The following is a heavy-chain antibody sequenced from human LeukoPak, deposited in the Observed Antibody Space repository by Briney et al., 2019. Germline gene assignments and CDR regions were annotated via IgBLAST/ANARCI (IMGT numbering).Heavy chain of an antibody. CDR1: GFTFSSYS. CDR2: ISSSSSYI. V-gene: IGHV3-21*01. CDR3: ARGRGSGSQNDY. J-gene: IGHJ4*02. D-gene: IGHD1-26*01. Sequence: GGSLRLSCAASGFTFSSYSMNWVRQAPGKGLEWVSSISSSSSYIYYADSVKGRFTISRDNAKNSLYLQMNSLRAEDTAVYYCARGRGSGSQNDYWGQGTLVTVSS.